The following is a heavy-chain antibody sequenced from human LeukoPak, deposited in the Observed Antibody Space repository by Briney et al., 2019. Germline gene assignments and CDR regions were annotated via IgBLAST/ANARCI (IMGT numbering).Heavy chain of an antibody. CDR2: INACNGNT. J-gene: IGHJ3*02. Sequence: ASVKLSCTASGSTFTSYAMHWVRQAPGQRLEWMGWINACNGNTKYSQKFQGRVTITRDTSASTVYMELSSLRSEDTAVYYCARPFTMVRGVIHPDAFDIWGQGAMVTVSS. V-gene: IGHV1-3*01. D-gene: IGHD3-10*01. CDR1: GSTFTSYA. CDR3: ARPFTMVRGVIHPDAFDI.